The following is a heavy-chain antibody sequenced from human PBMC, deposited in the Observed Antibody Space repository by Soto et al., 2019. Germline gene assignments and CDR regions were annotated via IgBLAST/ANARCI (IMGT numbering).Heavy chain of an antibody. Sequence: EVQLLESGGGLVQPGGSLRLSCAASGFTFSSYAMSWVRQAPGKGLAWVSAISGSGGSTYYADAVKGRFTISRDNSKNTLDLQMNSRRAEDTAVYYCAKVVGCSGGSCYSGWFDPWGQGTLVTVSS. V-gene: IGHV3-23*01. J-gene: IGHJ5*02. D-gene: IGHD2-15*01. CDR2: ISGSGGST. CDR1: GFTFSSYA. CDR3: AKVVGCSGGSCYSGWFDP.